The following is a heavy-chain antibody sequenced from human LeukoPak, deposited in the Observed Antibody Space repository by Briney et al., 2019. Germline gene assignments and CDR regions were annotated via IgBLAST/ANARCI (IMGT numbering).Heavy chain of an antibody. CDR3: ARAVFSWFGEFDYGMDV. J-gene: IGHJ6*02. Sequence: HPGGSLRLSCAASGFTFSSYAMSWVRQAPGKGLEWVSGISGSGAGTYYADSVKGRFTISRDNSKNTLYLQMNSLRAEDTAVYYCARAVFSWFGEFDYGMDVWGQGTTVTVSS. D-gene: IGHD3-10*01. V-gene: IGHV3-23*01. CDR1: GFTFSSYA. CDR2: ISGSGAGT.